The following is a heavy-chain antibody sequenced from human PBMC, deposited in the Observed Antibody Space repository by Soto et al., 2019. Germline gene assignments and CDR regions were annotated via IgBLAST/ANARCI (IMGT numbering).Heavy chain of an antibody. J-gene: IGHJ6*02. CDR1: GYTFTGYY. CDR3: ARGGYGDPAGENYYYYGMDV. V-gene: IGHV1-2*04. D-gene: IGHD4-17*01. CDR2: INPNSGGT. Sequence: ASVKVSCKASGYTFTGYYIHWVRQAPGQGLEWMGWINPNSGGTNYAQKFQGWVTMTRDTSISTAYMELSRLRSDDTAVYYCARGGYGDPAGENYYYYGMDVWGQGTTVTVSS.